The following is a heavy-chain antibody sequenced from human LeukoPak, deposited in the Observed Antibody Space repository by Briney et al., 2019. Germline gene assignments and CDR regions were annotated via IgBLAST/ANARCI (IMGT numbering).Heavy chain of an antibody. Sequence: GESLKISCKASGYSFTTYWIGWVRQMPGKGLEWMGIIYPADSTAHYSPSFQGQVTISVDKSISTAYLQWSSLKASDTAMYYCARVGSGTIDYWGQGTLVTVSS. D-gene: IGHD6-13*01. CDR2: IYPADSTA. J-gene: IGHJ4*02. CDR1: GYSFTTYW. CDR3: ARVGSGTIDY. V-gene: IGHV5-51*01.